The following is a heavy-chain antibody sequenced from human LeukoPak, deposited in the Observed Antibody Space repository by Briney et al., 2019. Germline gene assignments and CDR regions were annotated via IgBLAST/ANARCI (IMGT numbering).Heavy chain of an antibody. CDR2: ISGSGGST. Sequence: GGSLRLSCAASGFTFSSYAMSWVRQAPGKGLEWVSAISGSGGSTYYADSVKGRFTISRDNSKNTLCLQMNSLRAEDTAVYYCAKDLEKDIVVVVAATDASDIWGQGTMVTVSS. V-gene: IGHV3-23*01. CDR1: GFTFSSYA. D-gene: IGHD2-15*01. CDR3: AKDLEKDIVVVVAATDASDI. J-gene: IGHJ3*02.